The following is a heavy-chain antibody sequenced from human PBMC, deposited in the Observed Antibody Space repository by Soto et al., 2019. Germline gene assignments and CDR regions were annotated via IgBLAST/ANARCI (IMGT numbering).Heavy chain of an antibody. D-gene: IGHD3-10*01. J-gene: IGHJ4*02. Sequence: ASVKVSCKASGYTFTSYDINWVRQATGQGLEWMGWMNPNSGNTGYAQKFQGRVTMTRNTSISTAYMELSSLRSEDTAVYYCARGLRFGWFGELLPSQIDYWGQGTLVTVSS. V-gene: IGHV1-8*01. CDR3: ARGLRFGWFGELLPSQIDY. CDR1: GYTFTSYD. CDR2: MNPNSGNT.